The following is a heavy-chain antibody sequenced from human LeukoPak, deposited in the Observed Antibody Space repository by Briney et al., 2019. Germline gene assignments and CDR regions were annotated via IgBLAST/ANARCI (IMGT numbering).Heavy chain of an antibody. J-gene: IGHJ4*02. CDR1: GFTFSSYA. D-gene: IGHD3-3*01. CDR3: AKGIRFLEWLLADY. CDR2: ISGSGGST. Sequence: GGSLRLSCAASGFTFSSYAMSWVRQAPGKGLEWVSAISGSGGSTYYADSVKGRFTISRDNSKNTLYLQMNSLRAEDTSVYYCAKGIRFLEWLLADYWGQGTLVTVSS. V-gene: IGHV3-23*01.